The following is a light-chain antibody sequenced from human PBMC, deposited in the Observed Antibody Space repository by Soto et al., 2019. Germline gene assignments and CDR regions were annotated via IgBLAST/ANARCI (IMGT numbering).Light chain of an antibody. V-gene: IGLV2-8*01. CDR1: SSDVGGYNY. CDR3: SSYAVTNIFV. CDR2: EVS. Sequence: QSVLTQPPSASGSPGQSVTISCTGTSSDVGGYNYVSWYQQHPGKAPKVIIYEVSKWPSGVPDRFSGSKSGSTASLTVSGLQAEDEADYYCSSYAVTNIFVFGTGTKLTVL. J-gene: IGLJ1*01.